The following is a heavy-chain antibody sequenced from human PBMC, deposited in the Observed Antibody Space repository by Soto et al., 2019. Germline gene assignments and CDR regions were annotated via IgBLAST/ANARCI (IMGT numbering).Heavy chain of an antibody. CDR2: INPSGGGT. V-gene: IGHV1-46*01. CDR1: GYTFTNYY. Sequence: QVQLVQSGAEVKEPGASIKLSCKASGYTFTNYYIHWVRQAPAQGLEWMGIINPSGGGTSYAKNFQGRVTMTRDTTTTTVYMELNSLRSDDTAVYYCARPPESGWGYSFDSWGQGTLVTVSS. J-gene: IGHJ4*02. D-gene: IGHD6-19*01. CDR3: ARPPESGWGYSFDS.